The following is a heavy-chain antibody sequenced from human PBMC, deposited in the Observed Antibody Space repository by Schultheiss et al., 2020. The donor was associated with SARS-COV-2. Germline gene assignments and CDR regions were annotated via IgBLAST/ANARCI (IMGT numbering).Heavy chain of an antibody. CDR1: GGSITGYY. CDR2: ISYSGST. Sequence: SETLSLTCTVSGGSITGYYWSWIRQPPGKGLEWIGYISYSGSTNYNPSLKSRVTISVDTSKNQFSLKLSSVTAADTAVYYCARDPTYYDILTGSYALYYYGMDVWGQGTTVTVSS. V-gene: IGHV4-59*01. CDR3: ARDPTYYDILTGSYALYYYGMDV. J-gene: IGHJ6*02. D-gene: IGHD3-9*01.